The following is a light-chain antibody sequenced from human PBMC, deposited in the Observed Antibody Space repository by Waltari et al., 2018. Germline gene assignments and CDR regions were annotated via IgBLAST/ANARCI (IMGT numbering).Light chain of an antibody. CDR2: DND. V-gene: IGLV1-51*01. CDR1: SSNIGNNY. J-gene: IGLJ2*01. CDR3: GTWDSSLSIGV. Sequence: QSVLTQPPSVSAAPGQKVTISCSGSSSNIGNNYVSWYQQLPGTAPTLLIYDNDQRPSVIPYRFSGSKSCTAATLGITGLQTGDEADYYCGTWDSSLSIGVFGGGTKLTVL.